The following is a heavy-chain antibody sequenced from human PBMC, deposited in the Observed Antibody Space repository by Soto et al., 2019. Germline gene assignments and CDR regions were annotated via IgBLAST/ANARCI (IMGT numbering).Heavy chain of an antibody. Sequence: EVQLVESGGGLVQPGGSLRLSCAASGFTFSSYSMNWVRQAPGKGLEWVSYISSGSSTIYFADSVKGRFTISRDNVENSLYLQMNSLRAEDTAVYYSARGRGYCSSTSCYPYFDYWGQGTLVTVSS. D-gene: IGHD2-2*01. CDR2: ISSGSSTI. CDR3: ARGRGYCSSTSCYPYFDY. CDR1: GFTFSSYS. V-gene: IGHV3-48*01. J-gene: IGHJ4*02.